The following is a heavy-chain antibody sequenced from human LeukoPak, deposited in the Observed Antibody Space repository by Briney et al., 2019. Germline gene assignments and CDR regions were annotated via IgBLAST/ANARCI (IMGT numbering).Heavy chain of an antibody. CDR3: ARPDSVYYYYGMAV. V-gene: IGHV1-18*01. CDR1: CYPLSSLL. J-gene: IGHJ6*02. Sequence: ASVKDPWKASCYPLSSLLISWVRPAAGQRLEWIGWISPYNGNTSYTPTLQGRVTMSTDTSTSTAYMERRSLKSADTAVYYCARPDSVYYYYGMAVWSQGTTVTVSS. CDR2: ISPYNGNT.